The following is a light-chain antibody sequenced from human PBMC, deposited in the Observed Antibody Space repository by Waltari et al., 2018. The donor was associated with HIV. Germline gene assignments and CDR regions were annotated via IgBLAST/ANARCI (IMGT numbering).Light chain of an antibody. J-gene: IGLJ3*02. V-gene: IGLV2-14*01. CDR2: EVA. Sequence: QSALPQPPSVSGSPGQSITLSSSASRTHTGRYIYLSWYQQHPGKAPKLVIYEVANRPSGISNRFSGSKSGNTASLTISGLQTEDEADYYCSSFTSSSFWVFGGGTKLTVL. CDR1: RTHTGRYIY. CDR3: SSFTSSSFWV.